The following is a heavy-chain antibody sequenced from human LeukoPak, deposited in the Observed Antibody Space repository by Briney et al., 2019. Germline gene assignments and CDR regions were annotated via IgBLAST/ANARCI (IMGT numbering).Heavy chain of an antibody. D-gene: IGHD5-12*01. J-gene: IGHJ4*02. CDR1: GVTFSYYW. CDR2: IDSDGSST. V-gene: IGHV3-74*01. CDR3: VREGGYHAFEN. Sequence: GGSLRLFFAASGVTFSYYWMHWVRQAPGKGLVWVSRIDSDGSSTSYAGSVKGRFTISRDNAKNTLYLQMNSLRAEDAALYYCVREGGYHAFENWGQGALVTVSS.